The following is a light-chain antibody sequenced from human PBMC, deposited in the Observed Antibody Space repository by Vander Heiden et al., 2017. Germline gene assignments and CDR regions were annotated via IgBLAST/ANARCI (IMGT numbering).Light chain of an antibody. Sequence: QSALTQPPSVSGSPGQSVTISCTRTSRDVISFKSVSWYQQPPGTAPPLILYDVTNRPAGDHERFSGSKSGTTASRTISGLQAADEADYYCSACTSNNTWLFGGGTK. CDR2: DVT. J-gene: IGLJ3*02. CDR3: SACTSNNTWL. V-gene: IGLV2-18*02. CDR1: SRDVISFKS.